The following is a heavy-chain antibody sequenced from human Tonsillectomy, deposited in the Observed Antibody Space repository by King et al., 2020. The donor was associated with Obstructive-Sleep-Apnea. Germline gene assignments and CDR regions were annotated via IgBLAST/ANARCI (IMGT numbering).Heavy chain of an antibody. V-gene: IGHV3-30*04. D-gene: IGHD2-15*01. CDR2: ISDDGSNK. J-gene: IGHJ6*02. CDR1: GFTFSSYA. Sequence: VQLVESGGGVVQPGRSLRLPCAASGFTFSSYAMHWVRQAPGKGLEWVAVISDDGSNKHYADSVKGRFTISRDNSKNTLYLQMNSLRAEDTAVYYCARAYGPYCSGYSCYGPDVWGQGTTVTVSS. CDR3: ARAYGPYCSGYSCYGPDV.